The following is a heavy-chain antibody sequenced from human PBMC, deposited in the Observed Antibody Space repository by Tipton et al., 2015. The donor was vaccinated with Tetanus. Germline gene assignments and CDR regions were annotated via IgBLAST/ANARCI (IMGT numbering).Heavy chain of an antibody. V-gene: IGHV1-69*01. CDR1: GGTFSSYA. CDR2: IIPIFGTA. Sequence: QVQLVQSGAEVKKPGSSVKVSCKASGGTFSSYAISWVRQAPGQGLEWMGGIIPIFGTANYAQKFQVRVTITADETTSTAYMEMRSLRSEDTAVYYCARVSGEGPELELDAFDIWGQGTMVTVSS. CDR3: ARVSGEGPELELDAFDI. J-gene: IGHJ3*02. D-gene: IGHD1-7*01.